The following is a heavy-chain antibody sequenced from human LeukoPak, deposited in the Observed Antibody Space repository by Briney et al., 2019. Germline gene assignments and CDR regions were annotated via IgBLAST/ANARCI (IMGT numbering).Heavy chain of an antibody. Sequence: ASVHVSCKPSGFTFTNYAMHWVRQAPGQRLEWMGWINTGNGNTKYSQKFHDRVTITMDTSASPAHMELSSLTSEDTAVYYCAGVKRGGGVIPAYAVFWGQRTLVTVSS. D-gene: IGHD3-16*02. CDR1: GFTFTNYA. CDR2: INTGNGNT. J-gene: IGHJ4*02. CDR3: AGVKRGGGVIPAYAVF. V-gene: IGHV1-3*04.